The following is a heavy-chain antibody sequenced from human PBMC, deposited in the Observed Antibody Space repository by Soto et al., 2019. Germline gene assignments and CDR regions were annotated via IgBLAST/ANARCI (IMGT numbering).Heavy chain of an antibody. Sequence: GESLKISCKGSGYSFTNSWISWVRQMPGKGLEWMGRIDPSDSYTNYSPSFQGHVTISTDKSISTAYLQWSSLKASDTAMYYCARHGGGYSYGSWFDPWGQGTLVTVSS. D-gene: IGHD5-18*01. CDR3: ARHGGGYSYGSWFDP. J-gene: IGHJ5*02. V-gene: IGHV5-10-1*01. CDR1: GYSFTNSW. CDR2: IDPSDSYT.